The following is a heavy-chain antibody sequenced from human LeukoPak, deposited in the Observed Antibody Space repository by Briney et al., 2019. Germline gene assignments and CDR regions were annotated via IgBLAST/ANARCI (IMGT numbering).Heavy chain of an antibody. D-gene: IGHD3-10*01. V-gene: IGHV1-18*01. CDR2: ISAYNGNT. J-gene: IGHJ6*02. CDR1: GYTFTSYG. Sequence: ASVKVSCRASGYTFTSYGISWVRQAPGQGLEWMGWISAYNGNTNYAQKLQGRVTMTTDTSTSTAYMELRSLRSDDTAMYYCARDMGFLWFGESPYYYYGMDVWGQGTTVTVSS. CDR3: ARDMGFLWFGESPYYYYGMDV.